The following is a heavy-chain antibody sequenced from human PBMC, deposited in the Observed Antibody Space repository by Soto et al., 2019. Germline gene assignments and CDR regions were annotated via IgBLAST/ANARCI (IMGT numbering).Heavy chain of an antibody. D-gene: IGHD3-10*01. CDR3: ARGGKLLWFGELAAFDI. CDR2: IYYSGST. J-gene: IGHJ3*02. CDR1: GGSISSGGYY. V-gene: IGHV4-31*03. Sequence: SETLSLTCTVSGGSISSGGYYWSWIRQHPGKGLEWIGYIYYSGSTYYNPSLKSRVTISVDTSKNQFSLKLSSVTAAGTAVYYCARGGKLLWFGELAAFDIWGQGTMVTVSS.